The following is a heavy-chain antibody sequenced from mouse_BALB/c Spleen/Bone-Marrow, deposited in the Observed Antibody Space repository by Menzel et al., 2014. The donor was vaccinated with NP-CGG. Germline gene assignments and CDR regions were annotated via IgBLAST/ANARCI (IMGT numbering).Heavy chain of an antibody. V-gene: IGHV1-7*01. Sequence: QVQLQQSGAELAKPGASVKMSCKASGYTFTSYWMHWVKQRPGQGLEWIGYINPSTGYTEYNQKFKAKATLTADKSSSMAYMKLSSVTSEDYSVYYCARGVRGYDGFAYWGQGTLVTVSA. CDR2: INPSTGYT. CDR3: ARGVRGYDGFAY. D-gene: IGHD2-2*01. J-gene: IGHJ3*01. CDR1: GYTFTSYW.